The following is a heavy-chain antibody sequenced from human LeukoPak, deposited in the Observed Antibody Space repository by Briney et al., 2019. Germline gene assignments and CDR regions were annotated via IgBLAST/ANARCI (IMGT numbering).Heavy chain of an antibody. D-gene: IGHD6-19*01. J-gene: IGHJ6*03. V-gene: IGHV3-7*01. Sequence: GGSLRLSCAASGFTFSSYWMSWVRQAPGKGLEWVANIKQDGSEKYYVDSVKGRFTISRDNAENSLYLQMNSLRAEDTAVYYCARVGSPGYSSGWFSYYYYMDVWGKGTTVTVSS. CDR2: IKQDGSEK. CDR1: GFTFSSYW. CDR3: ARVGSPGYSSGWFSYYYYMDV.